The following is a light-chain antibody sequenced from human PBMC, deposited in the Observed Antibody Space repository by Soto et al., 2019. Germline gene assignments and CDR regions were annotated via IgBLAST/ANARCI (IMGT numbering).Light chain of an antibody. Sequence: VLTQSPGTLSLSPGERATLSCRASQGVTTAYLAWYQHKPGQAPRLLIYGASNRATGIPDRFGGSGSGTDFTLTISSLEPEVFAGYACQQYGGSPLFTVGAGTKVDLK. CDR2: GAS. CDR3: QQYGGSPLFT. CDR1: QGVTTAY. J-gene: IGKJ3*01. V-gene: IGKV3-20*01.